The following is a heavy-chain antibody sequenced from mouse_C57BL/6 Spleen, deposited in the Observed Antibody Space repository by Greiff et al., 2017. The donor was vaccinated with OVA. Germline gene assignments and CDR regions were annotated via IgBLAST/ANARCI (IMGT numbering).Heavy chain of an antibody. CDR3: AGFHYDYEGYAMDY. CDR2: IWSGGST. CDR1: GFSLTSYG. V-gene: IGHV2-2*01. D-gene: IGHD2-4*01. J-gene: IGHJ4*01. Sequence: QVQLKQSGPGLVQPSQSLSITCTVSGFSLTSYGVHWVRQSPGKGLEWLGVIWSGGSTDYNAAFISRLSISKDNSKSQVFFKMNSLQADDTAIYYGAGFHYDYEGYAMDYWGQGTSVTVSS.